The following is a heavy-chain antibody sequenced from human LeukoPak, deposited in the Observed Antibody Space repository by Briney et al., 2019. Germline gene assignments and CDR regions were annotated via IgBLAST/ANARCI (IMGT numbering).Heavy chain of an antibody. D-gene: IGHD3-22*01. CDR1: GFTFSSYD. J-gene: IGHJ2*01. CDR3: ARVGDSSGYYFGPDWYFDL. Sequence: PGGSLRLSCAASGFTFSSYDMHWVRQATGKGLEWVSAIGTAGDTYYPGSVKGRFTISRENAENSLYLQMNSLRAGDTAVYYCARVGDSSGYYFGPDWYFDLWGRGTLVTVSS. V-gene: IGHV3-13*01. CDR2: IGTAGDT.